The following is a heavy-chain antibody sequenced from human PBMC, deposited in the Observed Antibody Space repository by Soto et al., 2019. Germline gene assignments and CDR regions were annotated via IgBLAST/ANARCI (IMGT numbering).Heavy chain of an antibody. D-gene: IGHD2-15*01. J-gene: IGHJ6*02. CDR3: ARGLRTGNYGMDV. CDR2: IIPMFETV. Sequence: SVKVSCKASGGTFDNYAVSWVLQAPGQGLEWMGGIIPMFETVNYAQRFQGRLTIAADESTSTAYMELTSLTSADTAIYFCARGLRTGNYGMDVWGQGTTVTVSS. V-gene: IGHV1-69*13. CDR1: GGTFDNYA.